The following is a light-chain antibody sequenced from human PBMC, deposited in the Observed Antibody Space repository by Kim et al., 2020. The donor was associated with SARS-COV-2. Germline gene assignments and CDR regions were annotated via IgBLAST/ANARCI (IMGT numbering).Light chain of an antibody. V-gene: IGKV1-16*02. CDR3: QQYQSYPVT. CDR1: QDIKNN. Sequence: ASVGYRVTMTCRASQDIKNNLVWFQQKPGRAPRSLIYAASSLQSVVPSKFSGSGSGTDFTLTISSLQPEDFATYYCQQYQSYPVTFGQGTRLEIK. CDR2: AAS. J-gene: IGKJ5*01.